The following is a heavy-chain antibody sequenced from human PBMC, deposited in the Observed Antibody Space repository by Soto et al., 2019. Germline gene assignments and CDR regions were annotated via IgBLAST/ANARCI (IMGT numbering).Heavy chain of an antibody. CDR2: TYYRSKWYN. D-gene: IGHD6-13*01. J-gene: IGHJ4*02. CDR3: ERGTPAAGIFGY. CDR1: GDSVSSNSAA. V-gene: IGHV6-1*01. Sequence: PSQTLSLTCAISGDSVSSNSAAWNWIRQSPSRGLEWLGRTYYRSKWYNNYAVSVKSRIIISTDSSKNQFSLQLNSVTPEDTAVYYCERGTPAAGIFGYWGQGTLVTVSS.